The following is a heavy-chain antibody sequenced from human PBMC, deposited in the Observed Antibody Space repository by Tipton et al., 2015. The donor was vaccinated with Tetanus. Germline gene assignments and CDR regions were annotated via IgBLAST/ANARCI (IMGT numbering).Heavy chain of an antibody. D-gene: IGHD1-26*01. CDR3: ARDFRERTGTYFSYYYTMDV. V-gene: IGHV4-4*07. CDR2: VYSSGST. Sequence: TLSLTCTVSGGPLNTFYWNWIRQPAGKGLEWIGRVYSSGSTNYNPSLKSRVTMSIDTSKNQISLERASMTAADTAIYYCARDFRERTGTYFSYYYTMDVWGQGITVTVSS. J-gene: IGHJ6*02. CDR1: GGPLNTFY.